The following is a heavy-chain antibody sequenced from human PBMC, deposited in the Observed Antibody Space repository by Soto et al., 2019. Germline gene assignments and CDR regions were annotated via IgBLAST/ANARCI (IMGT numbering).Heavy chain of an antibody. CDR3: ARATSTNVDTAGY. CDR1: GYTFNNYG. Sequence: QVQLVQSGAEVKKPGASVKVSCQASGYTFNNYGISWVRQAPGQGLEWIGWISAYNGNTNYAEKLQGRVTLTTDTSTSTAYMALRSLRSDDTAVYYCARATSTNVDTAGYWGQGTLVTVSS. J-gene: IGHJ4*02. V-gene: IGHV1-18*01. CDR2: ISAYNGNT. D-gene: IGHD5-18*01.